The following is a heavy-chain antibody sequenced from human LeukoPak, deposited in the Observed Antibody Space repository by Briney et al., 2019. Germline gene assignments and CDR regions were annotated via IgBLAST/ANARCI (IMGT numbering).Heavy chain of an antibody. V-gene: IGHV1-2*02. D-gene: IGHD5-12*01. Sequence: GASVKVSCKASGYTFTSYGISWVRQAPGQGLEWMGWINPNSGGTNYAQKFQGRVTMTRDTSISTAYMELSRLRSDDTAVYYCARTIRPGGPTVGFWGQGTLVTVSS. CDR2: INPNSGGT. CDR3: ARTIRPGGPTVGF. J-gene: IGHJ4*02. CDR1: GYTFTSYG.